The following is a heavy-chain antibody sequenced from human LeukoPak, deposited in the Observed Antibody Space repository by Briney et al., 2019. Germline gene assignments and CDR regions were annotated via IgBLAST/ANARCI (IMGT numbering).Heavy chain of an antibody. CDR1: GYTFTGYY. V-gene: IGHV1-2*02. D-gene: IGHD6-19*01. CDR3: ARDATYSSGWYIDP. Sequence: ASVKVSCKASGYTFTGYYMHWVRQAPGQGLEWTGWINPNSGGTNYAQKFQGRVTMTRDTSISTAYMELSRLRSDDTAVYYCARDATYSSGWYIDPWGQGTLVTVSS. CDR2: INPNSGGT. J-gene: IGHJ5*02.